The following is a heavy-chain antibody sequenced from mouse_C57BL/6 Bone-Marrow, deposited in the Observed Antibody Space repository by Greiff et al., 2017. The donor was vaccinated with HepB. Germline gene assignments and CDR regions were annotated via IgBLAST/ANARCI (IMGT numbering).Heavy chain of an antibody. V-gene: IGHV3-6*01. CDR1: GYSITSGYY. J-gene: IGHJ2*01. CDR3: GRELGGYYFDY. CDR2: ISYDGSN. D-gene: IGHD4-1*01. Sequence: EVQLQQSGPGLVKPSQSLSLTCSVTGYSITSGYYWNWIRQFPGNKLEWVGYISYDGSNYYKPSLNNRISITRDTSKKQFFLKLNSVTTEDTATYYRGRELGGYYFDYWGQGTTLTVSS.